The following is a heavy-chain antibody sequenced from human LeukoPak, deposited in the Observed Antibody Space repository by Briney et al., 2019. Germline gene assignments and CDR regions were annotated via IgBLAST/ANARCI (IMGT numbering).Heavy chain of an antibody. D-gene: IGHD3-10*01. V-gene: IGHV3-74*01. Sequence: RGGSLTLSRSASGFTYSSYWMHSVRQARGKGLVWVARINSDDNSTTNADTLKGQCTISRAVVNNTLYLQMSLLRAEDTAIYYCVRHGSGSYYRAIDCWGQGPLVPVSS. CDR3: VRHGSGSYYRAIDC. CDR1: GFTYSSYW. CDR2: INSDDNST. J-gene: IGHJ4*02.